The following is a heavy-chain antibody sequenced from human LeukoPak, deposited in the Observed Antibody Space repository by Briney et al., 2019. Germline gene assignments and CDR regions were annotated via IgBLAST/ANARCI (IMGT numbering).Heavy chain of an antibody. J-gene: IGHJ5*02. CDR2: ISYDGSNK. V-gene: IGHV3-30-3*01. D-gene: IGHD3-22*01. CDR1: GFTFSSHW. CDR3: ARDIGSGPTYYYDSSNWFDP. Sequence: PGGSLRLSCADSGFTFSSHWMHWVRQAPGKGLEWVAVISYDGSNKYYADSVKGRFTISRDNSKNTLYLQMNSLRAEDTAVYYCARDIGSGPTYYYDSSNWFDPWGQGTLVTVSS.